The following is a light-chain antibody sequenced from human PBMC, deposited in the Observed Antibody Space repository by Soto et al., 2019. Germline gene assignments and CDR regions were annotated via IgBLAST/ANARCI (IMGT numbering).Light chain of an antibody. CDR2: DTS. J-gene: IGKJ1*01. V-gene: IGKV3-20*01. CDR1: QSVGGSS. CDR3: QQYQNSPRT. Sequence: ETVLTQSSGTLSLSPGERSTVSCRASQSVGGSSLAWYQQRPGQAPRLLIYDTSKRATGIPDRFSGSGSGTDFTLTISRLEPEDFAVYYCQQYQNSPRTFGQGTKVDI.